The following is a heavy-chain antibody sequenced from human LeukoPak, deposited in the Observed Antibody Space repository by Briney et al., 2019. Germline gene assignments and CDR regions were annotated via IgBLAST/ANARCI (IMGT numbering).Heavy chain of an antibody. J-gene: IGHJ5*02. CDR2: IYSDNT. CDR1: GFTVRSNY. CDR3: AKDLTAVAGSDP. D-gene: IGHD6-19*01. V-gene: IGHV3-53*01. Sequence: GGSLRLSCAASGFTVRSNYMNWVRQAPGKGLEWVSFIYSDNTHYSDSVKGRFTISRDNSKNTLYLQMNSLRAEDTAVYYCAKDLTAVAGSDPWGQGTLVTVSS.